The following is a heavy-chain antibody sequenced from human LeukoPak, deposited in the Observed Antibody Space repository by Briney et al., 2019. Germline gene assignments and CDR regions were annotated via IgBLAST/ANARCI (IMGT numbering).Heavy chain of an antibody. D-gene: IGHD5-18*01. Sequence: GESLKISCKGSGYSFISYWIGWVRQKPGKGLEWMGIIYPGDSDTKYSPSFQGQVTISADKSINTAYLQWSSLKASDTAMYYCARRSAMGYCFDFWGPGTLVTVSS. V-gene: IGHV5-51*01. CDR2: IYPGDSDT. CDR1: GYSFISYW. CDR3: ARRSAMGYCFDF. J-gene: IGHJ4*02.